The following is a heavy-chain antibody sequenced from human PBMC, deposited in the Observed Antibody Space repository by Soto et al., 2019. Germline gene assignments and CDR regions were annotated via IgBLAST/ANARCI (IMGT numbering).Heavy chain of an antibody. CDR1: GYSFTSYW. D-gene: IGHD3-22*01. J-gene: IGHJ3*02. V-gene: IGHV5-51*01. CDR3: ARPRPHYYDSSGSDDFDI. CDR2: IYPGDPDT. Sequence: GESLKISCKGSGYSFTSYWIGWVRQMPGKGLEWKGIIYPGDPDTRYSPSFQGQVTISADKSISTAYLQWSSLKASDTAMYYCARPRPHYYDSSGSDDFDIWGQRTMVTVS.